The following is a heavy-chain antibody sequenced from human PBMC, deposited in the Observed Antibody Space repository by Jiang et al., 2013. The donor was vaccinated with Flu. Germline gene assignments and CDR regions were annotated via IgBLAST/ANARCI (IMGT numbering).Heavy chain of an antibody. D-gene: IGHD6-13*01. CDR1: GYSFTSYW. CDR2: IYPGDSDT. J-gene: IGHJ4*02. CDR3: ARQDHLSHSNPFDY. V-gene: IGHV5-51*01. Sequence: KGSGYSFTSYWIGWVRQMPGKGLEWMGVIYPGDSDTRYSPSFQGQVTISADKSISTAYLQWSSLKASDTAMYYCARQDHLSHSNPFDYWGQGTLVTVSS.